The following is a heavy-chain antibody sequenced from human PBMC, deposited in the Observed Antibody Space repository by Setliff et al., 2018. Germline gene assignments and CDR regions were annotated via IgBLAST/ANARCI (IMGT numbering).Heavy chain of an antibody. V-gene: IGHV3-21*01. D-gene: IGHD2-15*01. J-gene: IGHJ6*02. CDR1: GFTFSSYW. CDR2: ISSSSYI. CDR3: ARDPCCESKKYYGMDV. Sequence: LSCAASGFTFSSYWMHWVRQAPGKGLEWVSSISSSSYIYYADSVKGRFTISRDNAKNSLYLQMNSLRAEDTAVYYCARDPCCESKKYYGMDVWGQGTTVTVSS.